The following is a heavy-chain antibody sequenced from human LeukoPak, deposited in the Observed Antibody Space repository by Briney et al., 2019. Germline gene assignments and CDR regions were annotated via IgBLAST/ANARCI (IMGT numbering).Heavy chain of an antibody. CDR1: GFTFSSYS. CDR2: ISSSSSYI. D-gene: IGHD6-19*01. J-gene: IGHJ6*02. Sequence: GGSLRLSCAASGFTFSSYSMNWVRQAPGKGLEWVSSISSSSSYIYYADSVKGRFTISRDNAKNSLYLQMNGLRAEDTAVYYCARAFSSGETPAFAQNYYYGMDVWGQGTTVTVSS. V-gene: IGHV3-21*01. CDR3: ARAFSSGETPAFAQNYYYGMDV.